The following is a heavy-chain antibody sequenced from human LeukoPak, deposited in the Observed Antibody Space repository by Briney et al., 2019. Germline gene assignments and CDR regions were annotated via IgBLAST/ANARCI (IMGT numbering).Heavy chain of an antibody. CDR2: IYTSGST. D-gene: IGHD2-2*01. J-gene: IGHJ3*02. CDR3: ARARYCSSTSCPARQDAFDI. CDR1: GGSISSYY. Sequence: PSETLSLTCTVSGGSISSYYWSWIRQPAGKGLEWIGRIYTSGSTNYNPSLKSRVTMSVDTSKNQFSLKLSSVTAADTAVYYCARARYCSSTSCPARQDAFDIWGQGTMVTVSS. V-gene: IGHV4-4*07.